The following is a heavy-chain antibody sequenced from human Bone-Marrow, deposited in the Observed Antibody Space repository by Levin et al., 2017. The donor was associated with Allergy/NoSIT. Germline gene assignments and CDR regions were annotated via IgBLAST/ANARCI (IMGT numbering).Heavy chain of an antibody. V-gene: IGHV1-2*02. CDR1: GYTFTGYY. CDR2: INPNSGGT. J-gene: IGHJ5*02. D-gene: IGHD6-19*01. Sequence: VASVKVSCKASGYTFTGYYMHWVRQAPGQGLEWMGWINPNSGGTNYAQKFQGRVTMTRDTSISTAYMELSRLRSDDTAVYYCARGGQWLVRTYWFDPWGQGTLVTVSS. CDR3: ARGGQWLVRTYWFDP.